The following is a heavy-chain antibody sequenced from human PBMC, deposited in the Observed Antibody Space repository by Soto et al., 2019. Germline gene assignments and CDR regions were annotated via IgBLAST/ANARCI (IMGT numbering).Heavy chain of an antibody. CDR3: XXXXXXXLSTYGFVEAFDI. CDR1: GGTFKSYE. J-gene: IGHJ3*02. Sequence: QVQVVQSGAEVRKPGSSVKVSCKVSGGTFKSYEISWVRQAPGQGLEWVGGIIPMFRTPNYAQKFQGTVTITADESTSTACLELTSLRXXXTAVYXXXXXXXXXLSTYGFVEAFDIWGQGTLVIVSS. CDR2: IIPMFRTP. D-gene: IGHD3-10*01. V-gene: IGHV1-69*12.